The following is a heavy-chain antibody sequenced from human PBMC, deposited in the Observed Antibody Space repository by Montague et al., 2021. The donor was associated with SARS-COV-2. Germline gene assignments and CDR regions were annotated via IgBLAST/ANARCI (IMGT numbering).Heavy chain of an antibody. CDR2: ISISDDNT. D-gene: IGHD6-13*01. CDR1: GFTFSSYA. J-gene: IGHJ3*02. V-gene: IGHV3-23*01. Sequence: SLRLSCAASGFTFSSYAMSWVRQAPGKGLEWVSTISISDDNTYYADSVKGRFTISRDKSKNTLYLQMNSLRAEDTAVYYCAKDRQLVGDDAFDIWGQGTMVTVSS. CDR3: AKDRQLVGDDAFDI.